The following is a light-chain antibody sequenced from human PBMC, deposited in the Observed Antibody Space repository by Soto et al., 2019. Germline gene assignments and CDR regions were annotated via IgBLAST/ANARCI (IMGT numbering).Light chain of an antibody. Sequence: NFMLTQPHSGSESPGKRVTISCTGSSGSIASNYVQWYQQRPGSAPTTVIYEDNQRPSGLPDRFSGSIDSSSNSASLTISGLKTEDEADYYCQSYDSSNGYVVFGGGTKLTVL. V-gene: IGLV6-57*02. CDR3: QSYDSSNGYVV. CDR2: EDN. J-gene: IGLJ2*01. CDR1: SGSIASNY.